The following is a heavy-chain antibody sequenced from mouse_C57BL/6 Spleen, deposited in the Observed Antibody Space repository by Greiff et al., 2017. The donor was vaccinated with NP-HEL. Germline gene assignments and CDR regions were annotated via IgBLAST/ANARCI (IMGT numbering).Heavy chain of an antibody. CDR2: INPNNGGT. D-gene: IGHD2-5*01. J-gene: IGHJ4*01. CDR3: ARKYSNSGYAMDY. Sequence: EVQGVESGPELVKPGASVKMSCKASGYTFTDYNMHWVKQSHGKSLEWIGYINPNNGGTSYNQKFKGKAILTVNKSSSTAYMELRSLTSEDSAIYYCARKYSNSGYAMDYWGQGTSVTVSS. V-gene: IGHV1-22*01. CDR1: GYTFTDYN.